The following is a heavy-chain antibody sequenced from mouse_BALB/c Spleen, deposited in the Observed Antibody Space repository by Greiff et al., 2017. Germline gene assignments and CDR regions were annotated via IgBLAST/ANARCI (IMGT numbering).Heavy chain of an antibody. V-gene: IGHV14-3*02. Sequence: EVQLQQSGAELVKPGASVKLSCTASGFNIKDTYMHWVKQRPEQGLEWIGRIDPANGNTKYDPKFQGKATITADTSSNTAYLQLSSLTSEDTAVYYCARFYGSYYYAMDYWGQGTSVTVSS. CDR1: GFNIKDTY. J-gene: IGHJ4*01. CDR3: ARFYGSYYYAMDY. D-gene: IGHD1-1*01. CDR2: IDPANGNT.